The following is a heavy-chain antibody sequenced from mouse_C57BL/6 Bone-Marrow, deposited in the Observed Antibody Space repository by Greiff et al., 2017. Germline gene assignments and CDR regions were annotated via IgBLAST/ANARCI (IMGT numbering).Heavy chain of an antibody. CDR2: IYPGNSDT. J-gene: IGHJ4*01. Sequence: VQLQQSGTVLARPGASVKMSCKTSGYTFTSYWMHWVKQRPGQGLEWIGAIYPGNSDTSYNQKFKGKAKLTAVTSASTAYMELSGLTNRDSAVYSCTIYPGVYWGRGTSVTVSS. CDR1: GYTFTSYW. D-gene: IGHD2-1*01. V-gene: IGHV1-5*01. CDR3: TIYPGVY.